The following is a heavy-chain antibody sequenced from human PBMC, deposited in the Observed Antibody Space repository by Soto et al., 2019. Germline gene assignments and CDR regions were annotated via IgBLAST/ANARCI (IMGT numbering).Heavy chain of an antibody. CDR1: GFTFSGYA. Sequence: PGGSLRLSCAASGFTFSGYAMTWVRQAPGKGLEWVSALTPGGETTYHIDSVKGRFTISRDNAKNTLYLQMNSLTDADTAVYYCARGFYYSYGYEVYYSYGMDVWGQGTTVTVSS. CDR3: ARGFYYSYGYEVYYSYGMDV. V-gene: IGHV3-23*01. D-gene: IGHD5-18*01. CDR2: LTPGGETT. J-gene: IGHJ6*02.